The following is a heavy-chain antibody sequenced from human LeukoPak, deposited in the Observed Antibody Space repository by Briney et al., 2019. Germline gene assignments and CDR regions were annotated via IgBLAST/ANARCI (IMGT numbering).Heavy chain of an antibody. CDR3: AKGGYSSPPNF. D-gene: IGHD6-19*01. V-gene: IGHV3-23*01. CDR2: ITDSGDRT. Sequence: ETLSLTCTVSGYSISSGYYWGWIRQPPGKGLQWVSTITDSGDRTYYADSVKGRFTISRDNSKNTLYVQMNSLRADDTAVYYCAKGGYSSPPNFWGQGTLVTVSS. J-gene: IGHJ4*02. CDR1: GYSISSGYY.